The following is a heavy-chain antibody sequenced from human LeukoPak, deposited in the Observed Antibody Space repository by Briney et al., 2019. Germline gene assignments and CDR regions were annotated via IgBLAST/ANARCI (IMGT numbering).Heavy chain of an antibody. D-gene: IGHD6-19*01. CDR1: GFTFSNYA. CDR2: LFSSGGTT. V-gene: IGHV3-23*01. Sequence: GGALRLSCAASGFTFSNYAMSWVRQAPGRGLEWVSGLFSSGGTTYYADSVKGRFTISRDNSRSTLYLQTNSLRVEDTAVYYCAKPVAGSSLAAFDIWGQGTMVTVSS. J-gene: IGHJ3*02. CDR3: AKPVAGSSLAAFDI.